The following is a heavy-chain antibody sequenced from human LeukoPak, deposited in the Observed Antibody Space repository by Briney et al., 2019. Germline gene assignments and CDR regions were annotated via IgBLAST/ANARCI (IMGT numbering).Heavy chain of an antibody. D-gene: IGHD3-22*01. V-gene: IGHV3-49*04. CDR1: GFTFGDYA. CDR3: TRTFDSSGYFDY. CDR2: IRSKAYGGTT. Sequence: QSGGSLRLSCTASGFTFGDYAMSWVRQAPGKGLEWVGFIRSKAYGGTTEYAASVKGRFTISRDDSKSIAYLQMNSLKTEDTAVYYCTRTFDSSGYFDYWGQATLVTVSS. J-gene: IGHJ4*02.